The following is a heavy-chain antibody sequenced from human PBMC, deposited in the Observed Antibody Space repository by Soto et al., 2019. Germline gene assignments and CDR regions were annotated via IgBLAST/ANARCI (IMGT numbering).Heavy chain of an antibody. CDR3: ARGRYGDY. V-gene: IGHV1-18*01. Sequence: QVHLVQSGAEVKKPGASVKVSCKGSGYAFTTYGITWVRQAPGQGLAWMGWISAHNGNTNYAQTLQGRVTVTRDTSTSTAYMELRSLRSDDTAVYYWARGRYGDYWGQGALVTVSS. CDR1: GYAFTTYG. D-gene: IGHD1-1*01. CDR2: ISAHNGNT. J-gene: IGHJ4*02.